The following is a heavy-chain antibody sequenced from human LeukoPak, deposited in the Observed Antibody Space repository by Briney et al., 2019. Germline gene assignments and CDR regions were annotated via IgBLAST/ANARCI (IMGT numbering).Heavy chain of an antibody. Sequence: PSETLSLTCTVSGGXTSSSSAYWGWIRQPPEKGLEWIGSTYYSKNTYYNPSLKSRVTISADTSKNQFSLTLGSVSATDTAVYYCVSPRGFSYGYFDYWGQGTLVTVSS. D-gene: IGHD5-18*01. CDR1: GGXTSSSSAY. J-gene: IGHJ4*02. CDR3: VSPRGFSYGYFDY. V-gene: IGHV4-39*01. CDR2: TYYSKNT.